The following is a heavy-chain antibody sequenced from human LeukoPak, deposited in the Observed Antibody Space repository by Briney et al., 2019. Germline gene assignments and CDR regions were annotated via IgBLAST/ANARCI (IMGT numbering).Heavy chain of an antibody. D-gene: IGHD6-19*01. CDR1: GFTFDTYA. Sequence: GGPLRLSCAASGFTFDTYAMHWVRQAPGKGLEWVAIKWYDGGDKYYADSVKGRFTISRDNSDNSRNTIYLHMNSLRAEDTAVYYCAKDQIGWAPGYTSGPLDYWGQGTLVTVSS. CDR2: KWYDGGDK. CDR3: AKDQIGWAPGYTSGPLDY. J-gene: IGHJ4*02. V-gene: IGHV3-33*06.